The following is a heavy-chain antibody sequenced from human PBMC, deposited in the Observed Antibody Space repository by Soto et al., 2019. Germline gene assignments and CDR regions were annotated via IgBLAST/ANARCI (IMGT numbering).Heavy chain of an antibody. CDR1: GGSTTSSTYY. CDR3: ATQEVGGSYVYTFDP. Sequence: SETLSLTYTVSGGSTTSSTYYWGWILQPPGKGLEWIGSIYYSGSTYYNPSLKSRVTISVDTSKNQFSLKLSSVTVADTAVYYCATQEVGGSYVYTFDPWGQGTLVTVS. J-gene: IGHJ5*02. D-gene: IGHD1-26*01. V-gene: IGHV4-39*01. CDR2: IYYSGST.